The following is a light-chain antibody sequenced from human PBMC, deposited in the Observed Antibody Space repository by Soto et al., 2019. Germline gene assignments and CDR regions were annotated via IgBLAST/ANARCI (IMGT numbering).Light chain of an antibody. CDR3: QKYDGTGT. Sequence: ESVLTQSPGTLSLSPGEGATLSCRASQSVSRSGFAWYQQKPGQPPRLLIYGASRRATGIPDRFSGSGSGTDFTLTISSLEPEDFAMYYCQKYDGTGTFGQGTKVDI. V-gene: IGKV3-20*01. J-gene: IGKJ1*01. CDR2: GAS. CDR1: QSVSRSG.